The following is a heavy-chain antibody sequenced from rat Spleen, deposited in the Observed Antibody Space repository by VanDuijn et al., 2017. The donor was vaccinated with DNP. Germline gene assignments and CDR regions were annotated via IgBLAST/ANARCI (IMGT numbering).Heavy chain of an antibody. CDR3: ARWNSGHFDY. Sequence: EVQLVESGGGLVQPGRSLKLSCAASGFTFSTYYMAWVRQAPKKGLEWVATISYDGSSTYYRDSVKGRFTISRDNAKSTLYLQMNSLRSEDMATYYCARWNSGHFDYWGQGVMVPVSS. V-gene: IGHV5-22*01. J-gene: IGHJ2*01. D-gene: IGHD4-3*01. CDR1: GFTFSTYY. CDR2: ISYDGSST.